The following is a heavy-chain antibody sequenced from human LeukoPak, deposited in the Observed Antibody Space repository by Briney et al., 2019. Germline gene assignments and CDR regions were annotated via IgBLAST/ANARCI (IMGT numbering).Heavy chain of an antibody. J-gene: IGHJ4*02. Sequence: GESLKISCKGSGYGFPSYWIAWVRQMPGKGLEWMGIMYPGDSDTRYSPSFQGQVTISADKSISTAYLQWSSLKASDTAMYYCARGVNYNDRSGYDYWGQGTLVTVFS. CDR3: ARGVNYNDRSGYDY. V-gene: IGHV5-51*01. D-gene: IGHD3-22*01. CDR2: MYPGDSDT. CDR1: GYGFPSYW.